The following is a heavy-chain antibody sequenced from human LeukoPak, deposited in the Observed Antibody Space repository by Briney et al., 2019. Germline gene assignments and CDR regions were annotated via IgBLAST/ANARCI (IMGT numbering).Heavy chain of an antibody. J-gene: IGHJ4*02. V-gene: IGHV3-30*02. D-gene: IGHD3-3*01. CDR1: GFTFSSYG. Sequence: GGSLRLSCAASGFTFSSYGMHWVRQAPGKGLEWVAVIWYDGSNKYYADSVKGRFTISRDNSKNTLYLQMNSLRAEDTAVYYCAKDSRGSSYYDFWSGYYTDDYWGQGTLVTVSS. CDR2: IWYDGSNK. CDR3: AKDSRGSSYYDFWSGYYTDDY.